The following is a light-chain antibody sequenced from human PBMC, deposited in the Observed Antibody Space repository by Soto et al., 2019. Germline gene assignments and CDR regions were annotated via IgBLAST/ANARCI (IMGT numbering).Light chain of an antibody. CDR3: TSWTTSTTMR. Sequence: QSALTQPASVSGSPGQSITISCTGTSSDIGAYNFVSWYQQHPGKAPKLMLYDVNIRPSGVSNRFSGSKPGNTASLTISGLQAEDEADYYCTSWTTSTTMRFGGGTKVTVL. J-gene: IGLJ2*01. CDR1: SSDIGAYNF. CDR2: DVN. V-gene: IGLV2-14*03.